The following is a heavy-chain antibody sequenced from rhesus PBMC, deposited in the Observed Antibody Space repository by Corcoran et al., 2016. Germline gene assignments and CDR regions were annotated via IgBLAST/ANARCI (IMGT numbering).Heavy chain of an antibody. CDR1: GFSLSTSGMC. V-gene: IGHV2-1*01. J-gene: IGHJ3*01. D-gene: IGHD1-44*02. CDR3: ARRVVGAILDDAFDF. CDR2: IYWDDNK. Sequence: QVPLKESGPALVKPTQTLTLTCTFSGFSLSTSGMCVGWVRQPSRKTLEWLAQIYWDDNKRYTTSLKSRLTISKDTSKNQVVLTMTNMDPVDTATYYCARRVVGAILDDAFDFWGQGLMVTVSS.